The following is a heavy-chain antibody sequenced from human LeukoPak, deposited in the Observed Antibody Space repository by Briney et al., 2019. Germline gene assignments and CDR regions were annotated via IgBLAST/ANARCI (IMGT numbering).Heavy chain of an antibody. Sequence: GRSLRLSCAASGFTFSSYGMHWVRQAPGKGLEWVAVIWYDGSNKYYADSVKGRFTISRDNSKNTLYLQMNSLRAEDTAVYYCARDFGAAAGNWFDPWGQGTLVTVSS. CDR2: IWYDGSNK. CDR1: GFTFSSYG. V-gene: IGHV3-33*01. J-gene: IGHJ5*02. D-gene: IGHD6-13*01. CDR3: ARDFGAAAGNWFDP.